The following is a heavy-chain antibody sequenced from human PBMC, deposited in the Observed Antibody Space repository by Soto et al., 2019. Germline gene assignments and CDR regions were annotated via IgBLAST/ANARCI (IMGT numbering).Heavy chain of an antibody. CDR1: GYTFTSYG. CDR2: ISTYNGDT. V-gene: IGHV1-18*01. Sequence: QVQLVQSGAEVKKPGASVKVSCKASGYTFTSYGISWVRQAPGQGLEWMGWISTYNGDTNYAQKLQGRVTMTTDTSTITAYMGWRSLRFDDTAVYYCARVGVDFWSVFYGYYFDYWGQGTLVTVSS. J-gene: IGHJ4*02. CDR3: ARVGVDFWSVFYGYYFDY. D-gene: IGHD3-3*01.